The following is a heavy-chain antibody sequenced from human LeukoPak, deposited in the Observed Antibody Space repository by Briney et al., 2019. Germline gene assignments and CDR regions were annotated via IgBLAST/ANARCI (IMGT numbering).Heavy chain of an antibody. V-gene: IGHV3-7*01. CDR2: IQQDGGEK. CDR1: GFTSSNYW. J-gene: IGHJ4*02. D-gene: IGHD3-22*01. Sequence: GRSLRLACAPSGFTSSNYWMSWVRQAPGKWLEWVANIQQDGGEKYYVDSVKGRFTISRDNAKNSLYLQMNSLRAEDTAVFYSARDRKEDSSGSYLFDNWGQGTLVTVSS. CDR3: ARDRKEDSSGSYLFDN.